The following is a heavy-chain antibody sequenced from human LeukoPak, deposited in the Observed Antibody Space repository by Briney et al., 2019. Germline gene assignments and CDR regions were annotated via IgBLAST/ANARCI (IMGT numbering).Heavy chain of an antibody. CDR2: IYYSGSS. J-gene: IGHJ3*02. Sequence: PSETLSLTCSVSGGSIGSSGYYWGWIRQPPGKGLEWIGSIYYSGSSYYNPSLKSRVTMSVDTSKNQFSLKLSSVTAADTAVYYCARDLADGSYSYLDAFDIWGQGTMVTVSS. D-gene: IGHD1-26*01. V-gene: IGHV4-39*07. CDR1: GGSIGSSGYY. CDR3: ARDLADGSYSYLDAFDI.